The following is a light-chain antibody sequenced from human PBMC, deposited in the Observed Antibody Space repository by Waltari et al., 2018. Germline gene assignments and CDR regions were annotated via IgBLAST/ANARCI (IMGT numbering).Light chain of an antibody. CDR1: QSLVHSDGHTH. V-gene: IGKV2-30*02. J-gene: IGKJ2*01. CDR3: MQGTHWPYT. Sequence: DVVMTQSPLSLPVTLGQPASISCTSSQSLVHSDGHTHLTWFQQRPGQSPRRLIYRVFNRDSGIPDRFSGGGSGTDFTLKISRVEAEDVGVYYCMQGTHWPYTFGQGTKLDIK. CDR2: RVF.